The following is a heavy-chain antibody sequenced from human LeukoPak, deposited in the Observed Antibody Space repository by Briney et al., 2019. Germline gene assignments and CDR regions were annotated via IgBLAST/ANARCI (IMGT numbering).Heavy chain of an antibody. CDR2: INPNSGGT. V-gene: IGHV1-2*02. Sequence: GASVKVSCKASGYTFTGYYMHWVRQAPGQGLEWMGWINPNSGGTNYAQKFQGRVTMTRDTSISTAYMELSRLRSDDTAVYYCARTSGTSNSYYYYYMDVWGKGTTVTISS. J-gene: IGHJ6*03. CDR3: ARTSGTSNSYYYYYMDV. D-gene: IGHD6-13*01. CDR1: GYTFTGYY.